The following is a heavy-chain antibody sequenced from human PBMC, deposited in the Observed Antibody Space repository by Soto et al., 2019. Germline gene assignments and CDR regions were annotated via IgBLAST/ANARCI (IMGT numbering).Heavy chain of an antibody. CDR2: IVPVFPSV. D-gene: IGHD6-13*01. J-gene: IGHJ6*02. Sequence: QVQLVQSGAEVKRPGYSVKVSCKASGGAFNNYAIYWVRQAPGQGLEWLGTIVPVFPSVYYAPRFQGRLTITADGSTDTVYMMLTSLKSEDTAFYYCAREMPSTAAAYFYYGLNVWGQRTSVTVSS. V-gene: IGHV1-69*18. CDR3: AREMPSTAAAYFYYGLNV. CDR1: GGAFNNYA.